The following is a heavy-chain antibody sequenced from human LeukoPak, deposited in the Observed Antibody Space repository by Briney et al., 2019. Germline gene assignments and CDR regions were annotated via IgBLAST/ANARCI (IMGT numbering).Heavy chain of an antibody. J-gene: IGHJ3*02. CDR1: GFTFSSYW. Sequence: PGGSLRLSCAASGFTFSSYWMSWVRQAPGKGLEGVANIKKDGSEKYYVDSVKGRFTISRDNAKNSLYLQMNSLRAEDTAVYYCARDIFEYSSGWLDAFDIWGQGTMVTVSS. CDR3: ARDIFEYSSGWLDAFDI. CDR2: IKKDGSEK. V-gene: IGHV3-7*01. D-gene: IGHD6-19*01.